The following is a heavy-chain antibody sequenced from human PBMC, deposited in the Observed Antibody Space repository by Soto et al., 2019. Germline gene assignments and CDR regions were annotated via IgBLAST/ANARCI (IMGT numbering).Heavy chain of an antibody. CDR1: GYTFTSYA. CDR3: ARDRVRGVIITGNWFDP. CDR2: INAGNGNT. D-gene: IGHD3-10*01. Sequence: ASVKVSCKASGYTFTSYAMHWVRQAPGQRLEWMGWINAGNGNTKYSQKFQGRVTITRDTSASTAYMELSSLRSEDTAVYYCARDRVRGVIITGNWFDPWGQGTLVTVSS. J-gene: IGHJ5*02. V-gene: IGHV1-3*01.